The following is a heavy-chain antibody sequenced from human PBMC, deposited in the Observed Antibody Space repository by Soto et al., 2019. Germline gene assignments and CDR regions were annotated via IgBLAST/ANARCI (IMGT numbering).Heavy chain of an antibody. V-gene: IGHV4-34*01. CDR2: INHSGST. CDR3: AGGFAPPLYYSSSNRDV. J-gene: IGHJ6*03. CDR1: GGSFSGYY. Sequence: SETLSLTCAVYGGSFSGYYWSWIRQPPGKGLEWIGEINHSGSTNYNPSLKSRVTISVDTSKNQFSLKLSSVTAADTAVYYCAGGFAPPLYYSSSNRDVGGKGTTVTVP.